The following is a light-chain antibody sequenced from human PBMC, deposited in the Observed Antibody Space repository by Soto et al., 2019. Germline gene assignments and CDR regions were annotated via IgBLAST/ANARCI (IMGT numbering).Light chain of an antibody. Sequence: DILLTQSPATLTLSPGERATLSCRASQSVGSSLAWFQQKPGQAPRLLIYDASNRATGIPARFSGNGSGTDFTLTISSLEPDDFAVYYCLQRGSWPQLTLGGGTQVEI. CDR1: QSVGSS. V-gene: IGKV3-11*01. CDR3: LQRGSWPQLT. CDR2: DAS. J-gene: IGKJ4*01.